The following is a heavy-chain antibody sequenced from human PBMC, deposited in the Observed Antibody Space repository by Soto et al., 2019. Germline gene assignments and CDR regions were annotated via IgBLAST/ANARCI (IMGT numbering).Heavy chain of an antibody. Sequence: QVQLVQSGAEVKKPGSSVKVSCKTSGGLFSVFSFNWVRQAPGQGLGWMGGVLPITGSTDYAQKFQGRLTITADRSTSTIYMELSRLTSDDTANYYCATIRVRGGPLRFEDGGQGTLISVSS. CDR3: ATIRVRGGPLRFED. CDR2: VLPITGST. D-gene: IGHD5-12*01. V-gene: IGHV1-69*06. CDR1: GGLFSVFS. J-gene: IGHJ4*01.